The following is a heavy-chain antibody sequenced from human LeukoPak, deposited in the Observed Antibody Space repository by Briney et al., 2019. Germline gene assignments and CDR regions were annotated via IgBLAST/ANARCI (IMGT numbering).Heavy chain of an antibody. Sequence: GGSLRLSCAASGFTFSSYSMNWVRQAPGKGLEWVSSISSSSSYIYCADSVKGRFTISRDNAKNSLYLQMNSLRAEDTAVYYCASRVITFGGVIANFDYWGQGTLVTVSS. D-gene: IGHD3-16*02. J-gene: IGHJ4*02. CDR3: ASRVITFGGVIANFDY. V-gene: IGHV3-21*01. CDR2: ISSSSSYI. CDR1: GFTFSSYS.